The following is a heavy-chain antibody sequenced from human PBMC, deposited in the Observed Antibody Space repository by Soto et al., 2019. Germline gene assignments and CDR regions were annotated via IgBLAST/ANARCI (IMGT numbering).Heavy chain of an antibody. D-gene: IGHD1-1*01. V-gene: IGHV3-66*01. J-gene: IGHJ4*02. CDR3: AKSKYPKNGLYYFDF. Sequence: GGSLRLSCAVSGFTVSSKSMNWVRQAPGKGLEWVSVIYSDGTTYYADSVEGRFTISRDNSKNTLFLQMNSLRAEDTAVYHCAKSKYPKNGLYYFDFGGEGTLVTAS. CDR1: GFTVSSKS. CDR2: IYSDGTT.